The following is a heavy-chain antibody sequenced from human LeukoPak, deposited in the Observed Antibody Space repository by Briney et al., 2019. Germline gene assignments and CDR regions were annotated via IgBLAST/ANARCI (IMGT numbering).Heavy chain of an antibody. Sequence: SVKVSCKASGGTFSSYAISWVRQAPGRGLEWMGGIIPIFGTANYAQKFQDRVTITADESTSTAYMELSSLRSEDTAVYYCARFTPHYYYGMDVWGQGTTVTVSS. CDR1: GGTFSSYA. J-gene: IGHJ6*02. CDR3: ARFTPHYYYGMDV. V-gene: IGHV1-69*13. CDR2: IIPIFGTA.